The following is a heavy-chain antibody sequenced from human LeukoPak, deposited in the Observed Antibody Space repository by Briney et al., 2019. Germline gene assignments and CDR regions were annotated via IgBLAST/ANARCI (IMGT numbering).Heavy chain of an antibody. V-gene: IGHV3-23*01. D-gene: IGHD1-20*01. CDR1: GFTVTEYA. Sequence: GGSLRLSCAASGFTVTEYAMTWIRQSPGKGLEWVSSMSDIGPNTYYADSVKGRFTISRDNSKNTLYLQMNRLRAEDTAVYYCAKSLSGTTYFDCWGQGTLVTVSS. CDR2: MSDIGPNT. J-gene: IGHJ4*02. CDR3: AKSLSGTTYFDC.